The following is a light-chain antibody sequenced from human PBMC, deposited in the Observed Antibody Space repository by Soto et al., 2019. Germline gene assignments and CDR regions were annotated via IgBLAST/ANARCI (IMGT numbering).Light chain of an antibody. J-gene: IGLJ2*01. Sequence: QSALTQPASMSGSPGQSITISCTGTSSDIGGYNYISWYQQFPGKAPKFIIYDVRNRPSGVSNRFSGSRSGNTASLTISGLQSEDEADYYCSSYTSSSTVIFGGGTKLTVL. CDR2: DVR. CDR3: SSYTSSSTVI. CDR1: SSDIGGYNY. V-gene: IGLV2-14*01.